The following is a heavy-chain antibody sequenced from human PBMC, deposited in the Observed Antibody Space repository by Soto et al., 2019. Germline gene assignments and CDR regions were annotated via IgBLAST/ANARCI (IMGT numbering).Heavy chain of an antibody. CDR1: GYTCTSYD. CDR3: AIPFTKNSHYYDFWSGPPGY. Sequence: ASVKVSCKASGYTCTSYDINWVRQATGQGLEWMGWMNPNSGNTGYAQKFQGRVTMTRNTSISTAYMELSSLRSEDTAVYYCAIPFTKNSHYYDFWSGPPGYWGKGTLVPVSS. D-gene: IGHD3-3*01. CDR2: MNPNSGNT. V-gene: IGHV1-8*01. J-gene: IGHJ4*02.